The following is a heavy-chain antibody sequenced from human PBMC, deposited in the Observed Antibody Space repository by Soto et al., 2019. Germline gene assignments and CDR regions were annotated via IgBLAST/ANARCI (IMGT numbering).Heavy chain of an antibody. CDR3: AKSGWNFDWLTFVDY. CDR1: GFAFGDYA. J-gene: IGHJ4*02. CDR2: ISWNSGSI. Sequence: EVQLVESGGGLVQPGRSLRLSCAASGFAFGDYAMHWVRQAPGKGLEWVSGISWNSGSIGYADSVKRRFTISRDNAKNSLYLQMNSLRAEDTALYYCAKSGWNFDWLTFVDYWGQGTLVTVSS. V-gene: IGHV3-9*01. D-gene: IGHD3-9*01.